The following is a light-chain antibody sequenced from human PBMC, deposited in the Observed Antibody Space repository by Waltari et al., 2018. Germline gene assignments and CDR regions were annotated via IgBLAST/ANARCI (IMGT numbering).Light chain of an antibody. V-gene: IGKV1-27*01. CDR2: AAS. CDR3: QKYNSAPWT. J-gene: IGKJ3*01. CDR1: QGNSNY. Sequence: DIQMTQSPSSLSASVGDRVTITCRASQGNSNYLAWYQQKPGKVPKLLIYAASTLQSGVPSRFSGSGSGTDFTLTISSLQPEDVATYYCQKYNSAPWTFGPGTKVDIK.